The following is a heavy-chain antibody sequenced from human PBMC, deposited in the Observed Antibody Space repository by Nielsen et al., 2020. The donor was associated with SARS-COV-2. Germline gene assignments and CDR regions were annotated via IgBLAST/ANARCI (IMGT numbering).Heavy chain of an antibody. J-gene: IGHJ2*01. CDR1: GFTFSSYD. CDR3: ARGIYSSGYYPSYWYFDL. Sequence: GESLKISCAASGFTFSSYDMHWVRQAPGKGLEWVSAIGTAGDTYYPGSVKGRFTISRENAKNSLYLQMNSLRAGDTAVYYCARGIYSSGYYPSYWYFDLWGRGTLVTVSS. CDR2: IGTAGDT. V-gene: IGHV3-13*04. D-gene: IGHD3-22*01.